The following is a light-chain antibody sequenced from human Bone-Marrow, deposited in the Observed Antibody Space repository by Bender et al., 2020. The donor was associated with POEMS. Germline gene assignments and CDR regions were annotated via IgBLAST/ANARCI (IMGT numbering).Light chain of an antibody. J-gene: IGLJ3*02. Sequence: QSALTQPPSASGPPGQSVTISCTGTSSDVGGHNSVSWYQQHPGRAPQLIIYEVTKRPSGVPDRFSGSKSGNTASLTISGLQTEDEATYHCSSFTSRSTWVFGGGTNLIV. CDR3: SSFTSRSTWV. CDR1: SSDVGGHNS. V-gene: IGLV2-8*01. CDR2: EVT.